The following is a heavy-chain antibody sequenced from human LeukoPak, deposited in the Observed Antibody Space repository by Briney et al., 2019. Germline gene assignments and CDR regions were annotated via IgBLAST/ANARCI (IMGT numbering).Heavy chain of an antibody. CDR2: ISISSTTI. J-gene: IGHJ4*02. V-gene: IGHV3-48*01. D-gene: IGHD2-21*01. CDR1: GFIFSSYS. CDR3: ARDTHYSFDY. Sequence: PGGSLRLSCAASGFIFSSYSMNWVRQAPGKELEWVSYISISSTTISYADSVRGRFTISSDNAKNSLYLQMNSLRAEDTAVYYCARDTHYSFDYWGQGTLVIVSS.